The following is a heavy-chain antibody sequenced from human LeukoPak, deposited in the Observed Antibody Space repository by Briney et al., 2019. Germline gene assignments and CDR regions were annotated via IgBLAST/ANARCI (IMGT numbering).Heavy chain of an antibody. CDR2: ISSSSSTI. Sequence: QPWGSLRLSCAASGFTFSSYSMNWVRQAPGKRLEWVSYISSSSSTIYYADSVKGRFTISRDNAKNALYLQMNSLRDEDTAVYYCARARGCCSSTSCFHFDDWGQGTLVTVSS. V-gene: IGHV3-48*02. CDR3: ARARGCCSSTSCFHFDD. D-gene: IGHD2-2*01. J-gene: IGHJ4*02. CDR1: GFTFSSYS.